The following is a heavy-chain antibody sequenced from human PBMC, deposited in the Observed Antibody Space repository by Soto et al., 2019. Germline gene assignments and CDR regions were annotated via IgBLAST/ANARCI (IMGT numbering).Heavy chain of an antibody. CDR3: ANGRYCSVGGCSQGMTQLSPVSSFDW. CDR2: ISNDGVRK. D-gene: IGHD2-15*01. CDR1: GFTFSNYG. V-gene: IGHV3-30*18. Sequence: QVQLVESGGGVVQPGRSLRLSCAASGFTFSNYGIHWVRQAPGKGLEWVAAISNDGVRKYYADSVKGRFTISRDNSKNTLYLQMNSLKAEEAAVYYCANGRYCSVGGCSQGMTQLSPVSSFDWWGQGTQVTVT. J-gene: IGHJ4*02.